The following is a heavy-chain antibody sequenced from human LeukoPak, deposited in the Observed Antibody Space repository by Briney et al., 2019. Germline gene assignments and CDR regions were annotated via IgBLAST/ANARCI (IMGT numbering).Heavy chain of an antibody. D-gene: IGHD1-26*01. CDR1: GYSISSGYY. J-gene: IGHJ4*02. CDR3: ARVVGATNYFDY. CDR2: IYHSGST. Sequence: SETLSLTCTVSGYSISSGYYWGWIRQPPGKGLEWIGSIYHSGSTYYNPSIKSRVTISVDTSKNQFSLKLSSVTAADTAVYYCARVVGATNYFDYWGQGTLVTVSS. V-gene: IGHV4-38-2*02.